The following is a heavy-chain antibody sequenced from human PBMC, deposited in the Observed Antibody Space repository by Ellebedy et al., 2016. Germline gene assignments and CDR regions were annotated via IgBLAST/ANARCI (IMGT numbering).Heavy chain of an antibody. D-gene: IGHD6-19*01. J-gene: IGHJ4*02. V-gene: IGHV1-2*04. CDR1: GYTFTGYY. CDR3: ARGRIAVAGTGYYFDY. Sequence: ASVKVSCKASGYTFTGYYMHWVRQAPGQGLEWMGWINPNSGGTNYAQKFQGWVTMTRDTSISTAYMELSSLRSEDTAVYYCARGRIAVAGTGYYFDYWGQGTLVTVSS. CDR2: INPNSGGT.